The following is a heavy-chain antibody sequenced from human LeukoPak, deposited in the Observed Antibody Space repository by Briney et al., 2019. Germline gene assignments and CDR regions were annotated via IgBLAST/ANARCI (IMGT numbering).Heavy chain of an antibody. CDR2: INHNGNVN. Sequence: GGSLRLSCAASGFTFSSYWMNWARQAPGKGLEWVASINHNGNVNYYVDSVKGRFTISRDNVKNSLYLQMSNLRAEDTAAYFCARGGGLDVWGQGATVTVSS. CDR1: GFTFSSYW. V-gene: IGHV3-7*03. J-gene: IGHJ6*02. D-gene: IGHD3-16*01. CDR3: ARGGGLDV.